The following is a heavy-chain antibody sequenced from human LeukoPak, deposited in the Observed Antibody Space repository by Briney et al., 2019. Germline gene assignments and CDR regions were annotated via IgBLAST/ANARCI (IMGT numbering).Heavy chain of an antibody. D-gene: IGHD3-16*01. J-gene: IGHJ4*02. CDR1: GGSVSSTNYY. CDR2: IYYSGRT. Sequence: PSETLSLTCTVPGGSVSSTNYYWGWIRQPPGKGLEWIASIYYSGRTYNNPSLKSRVTMSLDTSKNQFSLNLSSVAAADTAVYYCARGRIGGPKAPFDYWGQGTLVTVSS. V-gene: IGHV4-39*07. CDR3: ARGRIGGPKAPFDY.